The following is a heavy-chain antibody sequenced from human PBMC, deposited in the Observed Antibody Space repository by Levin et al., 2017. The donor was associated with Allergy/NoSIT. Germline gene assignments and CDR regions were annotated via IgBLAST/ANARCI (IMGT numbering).Heavy chain of an antibody. J-gene: IGHJ5*02. CDR2: IYYTGSS. V-gene: IGHV4-39*02. CDR3: ARSSSLEYFDP. Sequence: SQTLSLPCPVSGGSILSTNYYWGWIRQPPGKGLEWIGSIYYTGSSHYNPSLKSRVSISVDTSNDHFSLNLTSVTAADTAVYFCARSSSLEYFDPWGQGTLVTVSS. D-gene: IGHD3-3*01. CDR1: GGSILSTNYY.